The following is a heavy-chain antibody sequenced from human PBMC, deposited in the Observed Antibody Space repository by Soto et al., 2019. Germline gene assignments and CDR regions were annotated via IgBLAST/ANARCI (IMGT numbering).Heavy chain of an antibody. CDR3: ARGDCKTSCYIGF. D-gene: IGHD2-2*02. J-gene: IGHJ4*02. CDR2: ITSSGGAT. Sequence: GGSLRLSCAASGFGFSNYEMNWVRQAPGKGLEWVSYITSSGGATMYADSVKGRFTISRDNAKDSLYLQMNSLRVEDTAVYYCARGDCKTSCYIGFWGQGALVTVSS. CDR1: GFGFSNYE. V-gene: IGHV3-48*03.